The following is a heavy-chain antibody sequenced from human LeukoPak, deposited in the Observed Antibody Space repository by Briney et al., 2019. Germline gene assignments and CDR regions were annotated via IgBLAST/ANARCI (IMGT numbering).Heavy chain of an antibody. CDR2: IYYSGST. V-gene: IGHV4-59*12. J-gene: IGHJ4*02. CDR3: ARASGSIDY. Sequence: SETLSLTCTVSGGSISSYYWSWIRQPPGKGLEWIGYIYYSGSTNYNPSLKSRVTISVDTSKNQFSLKLSSVTAADTAVYYCARASGSIDYWGQGTLVTVSS. D-gene: IGHD1-26*01. CDR1: GGSISSYY.